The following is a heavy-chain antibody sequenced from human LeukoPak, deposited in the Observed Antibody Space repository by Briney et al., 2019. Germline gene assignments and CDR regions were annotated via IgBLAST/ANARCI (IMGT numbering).Heavy chain of an antibody. CDR2: ISSSSSYI. D-gene: IGHD5-18*01. CDR1: GFTFSSYS. J-gene: IGHJ4*02. V-gene: IGHV3-21*01. Sequence: PGGSLRLSCAASGFTFSSYSMYWVRQAPGKGLEWVSSISSSSSYIYYADSVKGRFTISRDNAKNSLYLQMNSLRAEDTAVYYCANSKQLCYDYWGQGTLVTVSS. CDR3: ANSKQLCYDY.